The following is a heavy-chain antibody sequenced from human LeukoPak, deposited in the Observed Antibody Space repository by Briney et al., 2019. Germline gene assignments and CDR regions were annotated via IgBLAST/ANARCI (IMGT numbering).Heavy chain of an antibody. Sequence: GGSLRLSCAASGFTFSSYAMHWVREAPGKGLEYVSAISSNGGSTYYANSVKGRFTISRDNSKNTLHLQMGSLRAEDMAVYYCARGGSSLTIFGVVIHWGQGTLVTVSS. V-gene: IGHV3-64*01. CDR1: GFTFSSYA. CDR2: ISSNGGST. D-gene: IGHD3-3*01. CDR3: ARGGSSLTIFGVVIH. J-gene: IGHJ4*02.